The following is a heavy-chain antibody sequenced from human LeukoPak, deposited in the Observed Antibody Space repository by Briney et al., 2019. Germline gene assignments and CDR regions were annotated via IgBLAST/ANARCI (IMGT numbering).Heavy chain of an antibody. CDR1: GGSISSSY. Sequence: SETLSLTCTVSGGSISSSYWSWIRQPPGKGLEWIGYIYTSGSTNYNPSLKSRVTISVDTSKNQFSLKLSSVTAADTAVYYCARGARLGGGYNYYFDYWGQGTLGTVSS. V-gene: IGHV4-4*09. J-gene: IGHJ4*02. CDR2: IYTSGST. CDR3: ARGARLGGGYNYYFDY. D-gene: IGHD5-24*01.